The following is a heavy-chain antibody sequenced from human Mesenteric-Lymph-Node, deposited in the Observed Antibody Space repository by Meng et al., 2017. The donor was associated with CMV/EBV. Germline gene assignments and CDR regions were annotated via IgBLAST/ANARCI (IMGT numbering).Heavy chain of an antibody. CDR2: IRGNGGDA. V-gene: IGHV3-23*01. Sequence: ESLKISCAASGFTFSAYTMTWVRQAPGKGLEWVSRIRGNGGDAAYADSVRDRFTISRDNSHNTLYLQMNSLRAEDTAIYYCAKGAAFGVTAPDYWGQGTLVTVSS. CDR1: GFTFSAYT. J-gene: IGHJ4*02. D-gene: IGHD3-3*01. CDR3: AKGAAFGVTAPDY.